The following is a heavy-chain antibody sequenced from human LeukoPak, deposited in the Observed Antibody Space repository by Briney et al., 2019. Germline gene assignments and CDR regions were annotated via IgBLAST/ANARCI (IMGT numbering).Heavy chain of an antibody. D-gene: IGHD3-16*01. CDR3: ARALGGI. J-gene: IGHJ3*02. V-gene: IGHV4-34*01. CDR1: GGSFSGYY. CDR2: INHSGST. Sequence: PSETLSLTCAVYGGSFSGYYWSWIRQPPGKGLEGIGEINHSGSTNYNPSLKSRVTISVDTSKNQFSLKLSSVTAADTAVYYCARALGGIWGQGTMVTVSS.